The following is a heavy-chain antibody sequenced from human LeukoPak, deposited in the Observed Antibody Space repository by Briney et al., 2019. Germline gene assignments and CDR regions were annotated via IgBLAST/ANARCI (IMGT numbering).Heavy chain of an antibody. J-gene: IGHJ3*02. CDR1: XYTFTGYY. Sequence: GASVXXXXXXSXYTFTGYYXHWVGQAPGQGVEWMECIHPNIRATNYAQNFQVRLTMTRDTSISTAYMELSRLRSDDTAVYYCARDFGSAFDIWGQGTMVTVSS. CDR3: ARDFGSAFDI. V-gene: IGHV1-2*02. CDR2: IHPNIRAT. D-gene: IGHD3-3*01.